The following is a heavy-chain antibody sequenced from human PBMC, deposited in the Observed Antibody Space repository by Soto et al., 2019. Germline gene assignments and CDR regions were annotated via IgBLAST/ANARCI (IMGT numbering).Heavy chain of an antibody. CDR3: ARGGIGMVRTFDH. Sequence: LXLSCAASWFTVSSTYMSWVRQAPWKGLEWVSIIFSSGESFYADSVKGRFTISRDSSDNTVYLQMNSLKAEDTAVYYCARGGIGMVRTFDHWGQGTLVTVSS. D-gene: IGHD3-10*01. V-gene: IGHV3-53*01. CDR2: IFSSGES. CDR1: WFTVSSTY. J-gene: IGHJ4*02.